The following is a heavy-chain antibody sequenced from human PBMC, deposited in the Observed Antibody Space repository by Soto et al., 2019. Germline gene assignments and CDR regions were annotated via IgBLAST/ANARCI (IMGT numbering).Heavy chain of an antibody. CDR3: ARDLAVPTKTGGQDF. Sequence: GASVKVSCKASGYTFTSYGISWVRQAPGQGLEWIGWISANDGNTNYAQNLQGRLTMTTDTSTNTAYMDLRSLTSDDTAVYYCARDLAVPTKTGGQDFWGQGTLVTVSS. CDR1: GYTFTSYG. J-gene: IGHJ4*02. D-gene: IGHD1-26*01. V-gene: IGHV1-18*04. CDR2: ISANDGNT.